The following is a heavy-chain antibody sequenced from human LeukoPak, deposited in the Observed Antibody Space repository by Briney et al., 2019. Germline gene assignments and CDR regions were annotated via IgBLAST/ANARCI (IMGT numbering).Heavy chain of an antibody. CDR2: INPSGSST. Sequence: ASVKVSCKASGYSFTSHYMHWVRQAPGQGLEWLGLINPSGSSTLYAQKFQGRVTMTRNTSISTAYMELSSLRSEDTAVYYCAIMVRGVIIKRNYAFDIWGQGTMVTVSS. V-gene: IGHV1-46*01. CDR3: AIMVRGVIIKRNYAFDI. D-gene: IGHD3-10*01. CDR1: GYSFTSHY. J-gene: IGHJ3*02.